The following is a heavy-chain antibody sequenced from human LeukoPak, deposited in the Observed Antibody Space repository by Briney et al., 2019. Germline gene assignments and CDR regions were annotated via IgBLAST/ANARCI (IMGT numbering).Heavy chain of an antibody. CDR1: RFTFSSYS. V-gene: IGHV3-21*01. J-gene: IGHJ5*02. CDR2: ISSSSSYI. CDR3: ARDNPGDQGTQAKFAL. Sequence: GGSLRLSCAASRFTFSSYSMNWVRQAPGKGLEWVSSISSSSSYIYYADSVKGRFTISRDNAKNSLYLQMNSLRAEDTAVYYCARDNPGDQGTQAKFALWGQGTLVTVSS. D-gene: IGHD3-10*01.